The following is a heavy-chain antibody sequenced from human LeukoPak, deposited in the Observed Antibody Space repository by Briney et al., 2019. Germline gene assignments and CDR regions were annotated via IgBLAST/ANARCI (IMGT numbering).Heavy chain of an antibody. CDR3: ARRRYSGSSQHFDY. CDR2: ISSSSSYI. CDR1: GFTFSSYS. V-gene: IGHV3-21*01. Sequence: WGSLSLSCAASGFTFSSYSMNWVRQAPGKGLEWVSSISSSSSYIYYADSVKGRFTISRDNAKNSLYLQMNSLRAEDTAVYYCARRRYSGSSQHFDYWGQGTLVTVSS. D-gene: IGHD1-26*01. J-gene: IGHJ4*02.